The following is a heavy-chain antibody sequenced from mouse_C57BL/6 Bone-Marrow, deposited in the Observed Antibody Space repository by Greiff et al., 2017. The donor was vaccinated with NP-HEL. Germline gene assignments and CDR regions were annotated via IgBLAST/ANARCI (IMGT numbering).Heavy chain of an antibody. CDR1: GYTFTTYW. D-gene: IGHD1-1*01. V-gene: IGHV1-50*01. Sequence: QVQLQQPGAELVKPGASVKLSCKASGYTFTTYWMQWVKQRPGQGLEWIGEIDPSDSYTNYNQKFKGKATLTVDTSSSTAYMQRSSLTSEDSAVYYCARKAYYGRSYEFAYWGQGTLVTVSA. CDR2: IDPSDSYT. CDR3: ARKAYYGRSYEFAY. J-gene: IGHJ3*01.